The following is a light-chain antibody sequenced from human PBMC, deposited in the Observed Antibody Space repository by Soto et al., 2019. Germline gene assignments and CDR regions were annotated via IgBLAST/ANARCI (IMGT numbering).Light chain of an antibody. CDR1: SSDVGGYNY. CDR2: DVN. V-gene: IGLV2-14*01. Sequence: QSALTQPASVSGSPGQSITISCTGTSSDVGGYNYVSWYQQHPGKAPKLMIYDVNKRPSGVPDRFSGSKSGNTASMTISGLQTDDEANYYCGTWDSSLSAWVFGGGTKLTVL. CDR3: GTWDSSLSAWV. J-gene: IGLJ3*02.